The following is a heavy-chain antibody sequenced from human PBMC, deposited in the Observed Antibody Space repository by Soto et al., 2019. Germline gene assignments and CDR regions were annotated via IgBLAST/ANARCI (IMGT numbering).Heavy chain of an antibody. J-gene: IGHJ4*02. CDR3: ARVKATLYRHYYFDY. CDR2: IFYLGSS. D-gene: IGHD5-12*01. Sequence: SETLSLTCTVSGDSIIRSDFYWGWVRQPPGKGLEWIGSIFYLGSSYYNPSLKSRVTMSVDTSKNQFSLRLRSVTAADTAVYFCARVKATLYRHYYFDYWGQGTPVTVSS. CDR1: GDSIIRSDFY. V-gene: IGHV4-39*07.